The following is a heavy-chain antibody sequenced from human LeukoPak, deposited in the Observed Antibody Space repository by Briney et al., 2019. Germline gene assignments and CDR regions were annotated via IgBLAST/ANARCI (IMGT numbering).Heavy chain of an antibody. CDR2: IKNRQNGRAT. J-gene: IGHJ4*02. V-gene: IGHV3-15*01. CDR1: GFTFSSYA. D-gene: IGHD2-21*01. Sequence: GGSLRLSCAASGFTFSSYAMSWVRQAPGKGLEWVGRIKNRQNGRATDYSAAVKGRFTISRDDSQNTLYLQMNSLQTEDTAIYYCTTGEVGIAHDGYWGQGTLVTVSS. CDR3: TTGEVGIAHDGY.